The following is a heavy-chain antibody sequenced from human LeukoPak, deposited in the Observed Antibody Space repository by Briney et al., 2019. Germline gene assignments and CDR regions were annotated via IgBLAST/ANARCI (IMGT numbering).Heavy chain of an antibody. CDR3: ARDLGVVTAIHSQYYFDY. D-gene: IGHD2-21*02. V-gene: IGHV1-46*01. CDR1: GSSFTSYY. J-gene: IGHJ4*02. Sequence: ASVKVSCKDAGSSFTSYYMHWVRQAPGQGLEWMGIINPSGGSTSYAQKFQGRVTMTMDTSTSTVYMELSSLRSEDTAVYYCARDLGVVTAIHSQYYFDYWGQGTLVTVSS. CDR2: INPSGGST.